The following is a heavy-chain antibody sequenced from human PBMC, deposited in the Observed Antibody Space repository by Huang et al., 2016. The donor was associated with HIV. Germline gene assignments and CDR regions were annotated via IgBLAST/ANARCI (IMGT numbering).Heavy chain of an antibody. Sequence: QLVESGGDSVQSGRSLRLSCRGSGFIFNDFAINWFRQSPGKGVEGRGFVRSKAFGGASKRAPSVKDRFTVSRDEAKNVAFLQMDNLQVDDTAIYYCSPSGDDYFYFYMDVWGNGTTVIVS. V-gene: IGHV3-49*03. CDR3: SPSGDDYFYFYMDV. CDR1: GFIFNDFA. D-gene: IGHD4-17*01. CDR2: VRSKAFGGAS. J-gene: IGHJ6*03.